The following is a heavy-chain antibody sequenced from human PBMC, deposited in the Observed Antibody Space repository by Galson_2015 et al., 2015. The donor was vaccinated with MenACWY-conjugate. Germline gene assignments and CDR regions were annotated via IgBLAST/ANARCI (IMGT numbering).Heavy chain of an antibody. J-gene: IGHJ4*02. CDR1: GGSISSYY. CDR3: ARSQYSGYDSTSWPGSY. CDR2: FYYSGST. Sequence: ETLSLTCTVSGGSISSYYWSWVRQPPGKGLEWIGYFYYSGSTNYNPSLKSRVTISVDTSKNLFSLKLTSVTAADTAVYYCARSQYSGYDSTSWPGSYWGQGTLVTVSS. V-gene: IGHV4-59*08. D-gene: IGHD5-12*01.